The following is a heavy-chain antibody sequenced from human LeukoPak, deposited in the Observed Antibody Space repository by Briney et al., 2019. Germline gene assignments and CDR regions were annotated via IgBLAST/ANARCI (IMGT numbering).Heavy chain of an antibody. J-gene: IGHJ4*02. D-gene: IGHD3-9*01. Sequence: GGSLRLSCAASGFTFSSYGMHWVRQAPGKGLEWVAYIRYDVNNKYYADSVKGRFTISRDNAKNSLYLQMNSLRAEDTAVYYCARGDYDILTGLPFDYWGQGTLVTVSS. V-gene: IGHV3-30*02. CDR1: GFTFSSYG. CDR2: IRYDVNNK. CDR3: ARGDYDILTGLPFDY.